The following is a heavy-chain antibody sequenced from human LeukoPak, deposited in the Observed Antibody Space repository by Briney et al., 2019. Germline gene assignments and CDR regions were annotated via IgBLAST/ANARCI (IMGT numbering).Heavy chain of an antibody. Sequence: GGSLRLSCAASGFTLSSYWMSWVGQAPGKGLEWVANIKQDGSEKYYVDSVKGRFTISRDNAKNSLYLQMNSLRAEDTAVYYCARDVVLRGVVFYYYGMDVWAHGTTVTVSS. V-gene: IGHV3-7*01. D-gene: IGHD2-8*02. CDR1: GFTLSSYW. J-gene: IGHJ6*02. CDR3: ARDVVLRGVVFYYYGMDV. CDR2: IKQDGSEK.